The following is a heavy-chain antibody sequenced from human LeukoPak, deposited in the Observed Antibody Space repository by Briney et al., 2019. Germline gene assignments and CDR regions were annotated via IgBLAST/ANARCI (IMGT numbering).Heavy chain of an antibody. CDR2: ISGSGGST. CDR1: GFTFSSYA. D-gene: IGHD2-15*01. J-gene: IGHJ4*02. V-gene: IGHV3-23*01. Sequence: GGSLRLSCAASGFTFSSYAMSWVRQAPGKGLEWVSAISGSGGSTYYADSVKGRFTISRDNSKNTLYLQMNSLRAEDTAVYYCASRPLDCSGGSCYSDYWGQGNLVTVSS. CDR3: ASRPLDCSGGSCYSDY.